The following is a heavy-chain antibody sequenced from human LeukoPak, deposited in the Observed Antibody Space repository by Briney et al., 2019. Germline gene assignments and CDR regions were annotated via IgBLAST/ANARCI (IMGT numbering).Heavy chain of an antibody. CDR2: FDPEDGET. Sequence: ASVKVSCKVSGYTLTELSMHWVRQAPGKGLEWMGGFDPEDGETIYAQKFQGRVTMTEDTSTDTAHMELSSLRSEDTAVYYCATSREFANWFDPWGQGTLVTVSS. CDR1: GYTLTELS. V-gene: IGHV1-24*01. CDR3: ATSREFANWFDP. J-gene: IGHJ5*02. D-gene: IGHD3-10*01.